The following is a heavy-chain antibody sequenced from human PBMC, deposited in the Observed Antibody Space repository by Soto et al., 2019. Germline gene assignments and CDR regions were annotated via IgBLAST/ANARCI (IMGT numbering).Heavy chain of an antibody. V-gene: IGHV1-46*01. Sequence: QVQLVQSGAEVKKPGTSVKVSCKASGYIFSNYYMHWVRQAPGQGLEWMGVFNPSGDATHYAQSCQGRVSVTRDTSTSTVYMELSTLTSEDTAVYYCARRGMSKIGFDTWVQGTMVTVSS. CDR2: FNPSGDAT. CDR1: GYIFSNYY. J-gene: IGHJ3*02. CDR3: ARRGMSKIGFDT. D-gene: IGHD3-10*01.